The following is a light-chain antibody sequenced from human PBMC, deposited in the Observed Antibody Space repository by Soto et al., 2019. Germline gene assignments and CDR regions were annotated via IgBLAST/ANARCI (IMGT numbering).Light chain of an antibody. CDR3: QQLTRYPST. CDR1: QSISSW. CDR2: DAA. V-gene: IGKV1-5*01. J-gene: IGKJ4*01. Sequence: DSQMTQPPSTRSAALGDRCTFTSRASQSISSWLAWYQQKQGKAAKLLMDDAASLENGGPSRLSGGGSGTDVTLTISGLQPEDFATYYCQQLTRYPSTFGGGTKVDIK.